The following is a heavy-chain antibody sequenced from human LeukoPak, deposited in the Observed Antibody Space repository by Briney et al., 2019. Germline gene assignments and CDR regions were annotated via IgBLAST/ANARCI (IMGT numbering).Heavy chain of an antibody. CDR3: ARASHDYGDYSHFDY. CDR1: GGSISSSSYY. D-gene: IGHD4-17*01. V-gene: IGHV4-39*07. CDR2: IYHSGST. Sequence: SETLSLTCTVSGGSISSSSYYWGWVRQPPGKGLEWIGEIYHSGSTNYNPSLKSRVTISVDKSKNQFSLKLSSVTAADTAVYYCARASHDYGDYSHFDYWGQGTLVTVSS. J-gene: IGHJ4*02.